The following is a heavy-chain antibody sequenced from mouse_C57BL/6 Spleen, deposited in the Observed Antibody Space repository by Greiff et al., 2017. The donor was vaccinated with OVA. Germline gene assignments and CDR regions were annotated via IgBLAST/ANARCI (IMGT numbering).Heavy chain of an antibody. CDR1: GYTFTSYW. CDR2: IDPSDSYT. V-gene: IGHV1-69*01. Sequence: QVQLKQPGAELVMPGASVKLSCKASGYTFTSYWMHWVKQRPGQGLEWIGEIDPSDSYTNYNQKFKGKSTLTVDKSSSTAYMQLSSLTSEDSAVYYCARGPDFDVWGTGTTVTVSS. J-gene: IGHJ1*03. CDR3: ARGPDFDV.